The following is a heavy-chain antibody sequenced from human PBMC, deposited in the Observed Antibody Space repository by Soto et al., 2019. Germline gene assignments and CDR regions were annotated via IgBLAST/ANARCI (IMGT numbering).Heavy chain of an antibody. CDR2: ISYDGSNK. D-gene: IGHD5-18*01. CDR1: GFTFSSYG. V-gene: IGHV3-30*18. J-gene: IGHJ4*02. CDR3: AKGTRIQLWGY. Sequence: GSLRLSCAASGFTFSSYGMHWVRQAPGKGLEWVAVISYDGSNKYYADSVKGRFTISRDNSKNTLYLQMNSLRAEDTAVYYCAKGTRIQLWGYWGQGTLVTVSS.